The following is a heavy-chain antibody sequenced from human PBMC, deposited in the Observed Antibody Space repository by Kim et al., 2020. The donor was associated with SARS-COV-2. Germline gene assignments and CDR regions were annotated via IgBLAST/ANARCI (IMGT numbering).Heavy chain of an antibody. CDR2: ISYDGSNK. V-gene: IGHV3-30*18. J-gene: IGHJ3*02. CDR3: AKTYEVAVAGDAFDI. D-gene: IGHD6-19*01. Sequence: GGSLRLSCAASGFTFSSYGMHWVRQAPGKGLEWVAVISYDGSNKYYADSVKGRFTISRDNSKNTLYLQMNSLRAEDTAVYYCAKTYEVAVAGDAFDIWGQGTMVTVSS. CDR1: GFTFSSYG.